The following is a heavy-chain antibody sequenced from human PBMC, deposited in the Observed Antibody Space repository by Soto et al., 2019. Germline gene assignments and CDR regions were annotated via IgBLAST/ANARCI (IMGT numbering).Heavy chain of an antibody. J-gene: IGHJ3*02. V-gene: IGHV4-30-2*01. CDR3: ASESTVETGAFDI. Sequence: SETLSLTCAVSGGSISSGGYSWSWIRQPPGKGLEWIGYIYHSGSTYYNPSLKSRVTISVDRSKNQFSLKLSSVTAADTAVYYCASESTVETGAFDIWGQETMVPVSS. CDR2: IYHSGST. D-gene: IGHD4-4*01. CDR1: GGSISSGGYS.